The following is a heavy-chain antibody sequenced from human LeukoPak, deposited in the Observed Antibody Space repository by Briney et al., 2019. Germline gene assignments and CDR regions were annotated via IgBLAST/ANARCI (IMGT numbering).Heavy chain of an antibody. CDR1: GFTFSSYS. CDR3: ARGSTYYDSSGQVPFDY. Sequence: PGGSLRLSCAASGFTFSSYSMNWVRQAPGKGLEWGSYIGGSSSTIYYADSVKGRFTISRDNGKNTLYLQMNSLRAEDTAVYYCARGSTYYDSSGQVPFDYWGQGTPVTVSS. V-gene: IGHV3-48*01. D-gene: IGHD3-22*01. CDR2: IGGSSSTI. J-gene: IGHJ4*02.